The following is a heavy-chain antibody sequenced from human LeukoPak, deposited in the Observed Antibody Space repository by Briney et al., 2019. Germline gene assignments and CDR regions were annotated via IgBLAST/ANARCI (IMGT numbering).Heavy chain of an antibody. Sequence: GGSLRLSCAVSGFTFSRYWMSWVRQAPGKGLEWVANVKQDGSEKIYVDSVKGRFTISRDNAKNSLYLQMNSLRAEDTAVYYCAELGITMIGGVWGKGTTVTISS. J-gene: IGHJ6*04. CDR2: VKQDGSEK. CDR3: AELGITMIGGV. V-gene: IGHV3-7*01. D-gene: IGHD3-10*02. CDR1: GFTFSRYW.